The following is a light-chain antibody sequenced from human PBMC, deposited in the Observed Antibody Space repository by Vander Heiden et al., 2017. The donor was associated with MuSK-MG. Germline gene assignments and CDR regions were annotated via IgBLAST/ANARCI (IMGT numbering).Light chain of an antibody. CDR2: DAS. J-gene: IGKJ2*01. CDR3: HQYGSSPGT. Sequence: EIVLTQSPATLSLSPGERATLSCRASRTVTSDSLAWYQQKPGLAPRLLIYDASSSATGIPDRFTGSGSGTDFTLTISRLQPEDFAVYYCHQYGSSPGTFGQGTKLEIK. CDR1: RTVTSDS. V-gene: IGKV3D-20*01.